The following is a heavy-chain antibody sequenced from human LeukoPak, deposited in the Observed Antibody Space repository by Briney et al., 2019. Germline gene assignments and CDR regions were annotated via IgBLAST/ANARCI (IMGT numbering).Heavy chain of an antibody. CDR2: INTNTGNP. Sequence: ASVKVSCKASGYTFTNYAMNWVRQAPGQGLEWMGWINTNTGNPMYAQGFTGRFVFSLDASVSTAYLRISSLKTEDTAVYYCARGNYYVDYWGQGTLVTVSS. CDR3: ARGNYYVDY. J-gene: IGHJ4*02. CDR1: GYTFTNYA. D-gene: IGHD3-10*01. V-gene: IGHV7-4-1*02.